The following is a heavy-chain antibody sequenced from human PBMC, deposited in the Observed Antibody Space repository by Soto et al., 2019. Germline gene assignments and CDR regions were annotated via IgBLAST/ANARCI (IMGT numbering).Heavy chain of an antibody. V-gene: IGHV4-34*01. CDR1: GGSFSGYY. CDR2: INHSGST. CDR3: AWVLVDDSSGYQDY. D-gene: IGHD3-22*01. Sequence: SETLSLTCAVYGGSFSGYYWSWIRQPPGKGLEWIGEINHSGSTNYNPSLKSRVTISVDTSKNQFSLKLSSVTAADTAVYYCAWVLVDDSSGYQDYWGQGTLVTVSS. J-gene: IGHJ4*02.